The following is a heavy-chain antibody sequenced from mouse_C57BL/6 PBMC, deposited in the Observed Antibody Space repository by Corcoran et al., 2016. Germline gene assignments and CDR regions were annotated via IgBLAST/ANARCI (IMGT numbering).Heavy chain of an antibody. Sequence: QVTLKESGPGILQSSQTLSLTCSFSGFSLSPSGMGVIWIRQPSGKGLEWLAHIYWDDDKLYNPSLKRRLTISKDTSRNQVFLKINSVDTADTATYYCARRIRDYFDYWGQGTTLTVSS. CDR1: GFSLSPSGMG. V-gene: IGHV8-12*01. CDR2: IYWDDDK. J-gene: IGHJ2*01. CDR3: ARRIRDYFDY.